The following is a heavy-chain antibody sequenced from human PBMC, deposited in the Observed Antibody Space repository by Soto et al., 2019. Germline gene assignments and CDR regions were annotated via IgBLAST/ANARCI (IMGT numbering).Heavy chain of an antibody. CDR3: ARDNQWWSPDY. Sequence: GGSLRLSCAASGFTFSSYGMHWVRQAPGKGLEWVAVIWYDGSNKYYADSVKGRFTISRDSSKNTLYLQMNSLRAEDTAVYYCARDNQWWSPDYWGQGTLVTVSS. V-gene: IGHV3-33*01. D-gene: IGHD2-15*01. CDR2: IWYDGSNK. J-gene: IGHJ4*02. CDR1: GFTFSSYG.